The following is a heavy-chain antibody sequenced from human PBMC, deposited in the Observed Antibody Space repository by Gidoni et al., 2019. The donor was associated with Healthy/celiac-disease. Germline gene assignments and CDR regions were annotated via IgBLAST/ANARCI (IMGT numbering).Heavy chain of an antibody. Sequence: QLQLPESGSGLVKPSQTLSLTCAVYGGHISSGGYSWSWSRQPTVKGLVWIGYIYPSWSTYYNPSLKSRVTISVDRSKNQFALKLSSVTAADTAVYYWARVQQPNYYGMDVWGQGTTVTVSS. J-gene: IGHJ6*02. CDR3: ARVQQPNYYGMDV. CDR2: IYPSWST. CDR1: GGHISSGGYS. V-gene: IGHV4-30-2*01. D-gene: IGHD6-13*01.